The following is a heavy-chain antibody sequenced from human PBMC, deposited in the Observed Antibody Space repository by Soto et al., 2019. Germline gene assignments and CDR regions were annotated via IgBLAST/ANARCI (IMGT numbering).Heavy chain of an antibody. J-gene: IGHJ6*03. Sequence: GGSLRLSCAASGFTFSSYCMNWVRQAPGRGLEWVSYISYSGGTIHYADSVKGRFTISRDNAKNSLYLQMNSLRAEDTAVYYCARVSPNYYYYYMDVWGKGTTVTVSS. CDR2: ISYSGGTI. CDR1: GFTFSSYC. CDR3: ARVSPNYYYYYMDV. V-gene: IGHV3-48*01.